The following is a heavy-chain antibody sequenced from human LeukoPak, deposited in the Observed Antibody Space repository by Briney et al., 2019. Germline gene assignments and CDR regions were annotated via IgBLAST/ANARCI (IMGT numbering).Heavy chain of an antibody. V-gene: IGHV4-39*01. D-gene: IGHD2-2*02. CDR2: IYYSGST. Sequence: SSETLSLTCTVSGGSISSSSYYWGWIRQPPGKGLEWIGSIYYSGSTYYNPSLKSRVTISVDTSKNQFSLKLSSVTAADTAVYYCARHVLFWTKQNCSSTSCYMGWFDPWGQGTLVTVSS. J-gene: IGHJ5*02. CDR3: ARHVLFWTKQNCSSTSCYMGWFDP. CDR1: GGSISSSSYY.